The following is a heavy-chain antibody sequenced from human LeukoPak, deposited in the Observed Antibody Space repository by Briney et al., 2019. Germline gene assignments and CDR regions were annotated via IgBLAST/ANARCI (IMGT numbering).Heavy chain of an antibody. Sequence: SETLSLTCTVSGGSISSSYSYWGWIRQPPGKGLEWIGNIYYSGSTYYSPSLTSRVTVSVDTSENQFSLKLSSVTAADTAVYYCARSRSAMGGYHYWYFDLWGRGTLVTVSS. D-gene: IGHD3-22*01. CDR1: GGSISSSYSY. CDR2: IYYSGST. V-gene: IGHV4-39*07. J-gene: IGHJ2*01. CDR3: ARSRSAMGGYHYWYFDL.